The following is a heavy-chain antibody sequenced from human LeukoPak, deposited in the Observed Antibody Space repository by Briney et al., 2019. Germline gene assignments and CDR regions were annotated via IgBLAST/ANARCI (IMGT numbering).Heavy chain of an antibody. Sequence: PSETLSLTCTVSGGSVSSGSYYWSWIRQPPGKGLEWIGYIYYGGSTNYNPSLKSRVTISVDTSKNQFSLKLSSVTAADTAVYYCAREDYAYFDYWGQGTLVTVSS. CDR3: AREDYAYFDY. CDR1: GGSVSSGSYY. V-gene: IGHV4-61*01. CDR2: IYYGGST. D-gene: IGHD4-17*01. J-gene: IGHJ4*02.